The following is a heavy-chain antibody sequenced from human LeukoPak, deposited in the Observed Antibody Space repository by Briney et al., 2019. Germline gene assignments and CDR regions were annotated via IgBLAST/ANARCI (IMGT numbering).Heavy chain of an antibody. D-gene: IGHD6-19*01. Sequence: GGSLRLSCAASGFTFSNYAMSWVRQAPGKRLEWVALIPHDGGNKQYGDSAKGRFTVSRENSKNTVDLNMDSLTVDDTAIYYCAREAYSSGRAGTFDIWGQGTMVTVSS. CDR2: IPHDGGNK. J-gene: IGHJ3*02. CDR1: GFTFSNYA. CDR3: AREAYSSGRAGTFDI. V-gene: IGHV3-30*04.